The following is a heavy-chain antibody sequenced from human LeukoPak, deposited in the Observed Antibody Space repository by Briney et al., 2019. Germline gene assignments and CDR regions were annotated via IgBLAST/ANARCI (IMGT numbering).Heavy chain of an antibody. CDR3: ARYIYGLGSFDS. Sequence: SQTLSLTCTVSGGSISSGGYYWSWIRQHPGKGLEWIGYIYYSGSTYYNPSLKSRVTISVDTSKNQFSLKLSSVTAADTAVYYCARYIYGLGSFDSWGQGTLLTVSS. V-gene: IGHV4-31*03. CDR1: GGSISSGGYY. CDR2: IYYSGST. J-gene: IGHJ4*02. D-gene: IGHD5-18*01.